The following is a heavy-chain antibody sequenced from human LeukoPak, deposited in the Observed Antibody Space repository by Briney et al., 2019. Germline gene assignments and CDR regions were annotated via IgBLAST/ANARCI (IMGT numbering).Heavy chain of an antibody. CDR3: ARDGCSGGSCYPWLAQKYNWFDP. D-gene: IGHD2-15*01. Sequence: EASVKVSCRASGGTFSSYAISWVRQAPGQGLEWMGGIIPIFGKANYAQKFQGRVTITTDESTSTAYMELSSLRSEDTAVYYCARDGCSGGSCYPWLAQKYNWFDPWGQGTLVTVSS. CDR2: IIPIFGKA. CDR1: GGTFSSYA. J-gene: IGHJ5*02. V-gene: IGHV1-69*05.